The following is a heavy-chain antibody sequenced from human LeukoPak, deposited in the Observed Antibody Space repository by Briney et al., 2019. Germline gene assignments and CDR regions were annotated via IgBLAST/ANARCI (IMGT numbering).Heavy chain of an antibody. CDR1: GFTFSDHY. CDR2: IKQDGSEK. CDR3: ARWYIAARSSRRYYFDY. D-gene: IGHD6-6*01. V-gene: IGHV3-7*01. Sequence: QTGGPLRLSCAASGFTFSDHYMAWVRQAPGKGLEWVANIKQDGSEKYYVDSVKGRFTISRDNAKNSLYLQMNSLRAEDTAVYYCARWYIAARSSRRYYFDYWGQGTLVTVSS. J-gene: IGHJ4*02.